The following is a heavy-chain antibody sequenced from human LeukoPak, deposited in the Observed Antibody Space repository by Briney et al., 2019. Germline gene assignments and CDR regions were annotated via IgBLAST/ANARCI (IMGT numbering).Heavy chain of an antibody. D-gene: IGHD2-2*02. CDR3: ARHGRYCSSTSCYKRGGNWFDP. J-gene: IGHJ5*02. CDR1: GGSSSVYY. CDR2: INHSGST. Sequence: SETLSLTCAVYGGSSSVYYWSWIRQPPGKGLEWIGEINHSGSTNYNPSLKSRVTISVDTSKNQFSLKLSSVTAADTAVYYCARHGRYCSSTSCYKRGGNWFDPWGQGTLVTVSS. V-gene: IGHV4-34*01.